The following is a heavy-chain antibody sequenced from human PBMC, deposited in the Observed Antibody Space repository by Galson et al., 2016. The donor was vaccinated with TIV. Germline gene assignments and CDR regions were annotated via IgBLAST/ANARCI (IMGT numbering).Heavy chain of an antibody. V-gene: IGHV3-23*01. CDR2: ISAGGGRT. CDR1: GFTFSSFA. J-gene: IGHJ5*02. D-gene: IGHD6-13*01. CDR3: ARPGSYSSSWYFFDP. Sequence: SLRLSCAASGFTFSSFAMTWVRQAPGKGLEWVSRISAGGGRTDYADSVKGRFAISRDNPKNTRYLQLSSLRADDTAVYFCARPGSYSSSWYFFDPWGQGTLVTVSS.